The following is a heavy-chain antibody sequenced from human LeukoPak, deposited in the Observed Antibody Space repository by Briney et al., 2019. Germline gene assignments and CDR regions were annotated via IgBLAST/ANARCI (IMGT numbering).Heavy chain of an antibody. Sequence: ASVKVSCKASGYTFTDHAINWVRQAPGQGLEYMGWINTNTGNPTYAQAFTGRIVFSLDTSVSTAYLQIRSLKAEDTAVYFCARRSMVQHLDVWGKGTTVIVSS. CDR3: ARRSMVQHLDV. V-gene: IGHV7-4-1*02. J-gene: IGHJ6*04. CDR2: INTNTGNP. D-gene: IGHD3-10*01. CDR1: GYTFTDHA.